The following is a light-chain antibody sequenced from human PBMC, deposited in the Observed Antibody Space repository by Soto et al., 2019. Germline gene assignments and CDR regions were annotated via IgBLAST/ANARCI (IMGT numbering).Light chain of an antibody. V-gene: IGKV3-15*01. CDR3: QQHNAWPLT. Sequence: IVLTQSPGTLSVSPGERVILSCRASQTLRNKLAWYQQKPGQAPRLLIYGGFTRATGIPARFSGSGSGTAFTLTINSLQSEDFAIYYFQQHNAWPLTFGPGTKLDLK. CDR2: GGF. J-gene: IGKJ3*01. CDR1: QTLRNK.